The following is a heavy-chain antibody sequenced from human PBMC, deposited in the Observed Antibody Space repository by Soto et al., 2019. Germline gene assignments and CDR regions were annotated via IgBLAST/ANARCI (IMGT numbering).Heavy chain of an antibody. CDR2: ISGSGGST. J-gene: IGHJ5*02. V-gene: IGHV3-23*01. CDR3: AKDSYYDILTVANWFDP. CDR1: GFTFSSYA. D-gene: IGHD3-9*01. Sequence: GSLRLSCAASGFTFSSYAMSWVRQAPGKGLEWVSAISGSGGSTYYADSVKGRFTISRDNSKNTLYLQMNSLRAEDTAVYYCAKDSYYDILTVANWFDPWGQGTLVTVSS.